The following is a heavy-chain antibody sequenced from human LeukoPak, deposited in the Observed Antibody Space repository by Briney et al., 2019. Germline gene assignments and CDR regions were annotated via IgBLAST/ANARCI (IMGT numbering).Heavy chain of an antibody. V-gene: IGHV4-34*01. J-gene: IGHJ6*03. CDR2: INHSGST. D-gene: IGHD3-3*01. CDR3: ARGHPIRFLEWLSPYYMDV. Sequence: SETLSLTCAVYGGSFSGYYWSWIRQPPGKGLEWIGEINHSGSTNYNPSLKSRVTISVDTSKNQFSLKLSSVTAADTAVYYCARGHPIRFLEWLSPYYMDVWGKGTTVTVSS. CDR1: GGSFSGYY.